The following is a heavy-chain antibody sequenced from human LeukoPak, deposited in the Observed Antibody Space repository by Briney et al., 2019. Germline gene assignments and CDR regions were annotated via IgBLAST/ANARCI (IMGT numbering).Heavy chain of an antibody. CDR1: GGSVSISSHY. V-gene: IGHV4-39*07. Sequence: PSETLSLTCSVSGGSVSISSHYWAWIRQPPGEGLEWIGNIYYSGSTYYNPSLKSRVTISVDRSKNQFSLKLSSVTAADTAVYYCAIDSGGSSSSGWYFDLWGRGTLVTVSS. J-gene: IGHJ2*01. CDR2: IYYSGST. CDR3: AIDSGGSSSSGWYFDL. D-gene: IGHD6-6*01.